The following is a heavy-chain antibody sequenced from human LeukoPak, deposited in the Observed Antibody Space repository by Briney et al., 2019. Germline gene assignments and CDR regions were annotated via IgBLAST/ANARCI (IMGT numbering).Heavy chain of an antibody. CDR2: FDPEDGET. CDR3: ATGERWLQLPPDY. V-gene: IGHV1-24*01. J-gene: IGHJ4*02. CDR1: GYTLTELS. D-gene: IGHD5-24*01. Sequence: ASVTVSCEVSGYTLTELSMHWVRQAPGKGLEWMGGFDPEDGETIYAQKFQGRVTMTEDTSTDTAYMELSSLRSEDTAVYYCATGERWLQLPPDYWGQGTLVTVSS.